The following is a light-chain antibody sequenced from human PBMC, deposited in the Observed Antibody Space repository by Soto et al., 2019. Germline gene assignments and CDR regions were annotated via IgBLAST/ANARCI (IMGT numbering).Light chain of an antibody. Sequence: EIMMTPSPDTLSVSPVERATLSCRASQSVSDKVAWYQQTSGQPPKLLIYGASYRATGIPDRFSGSGSGTDFTLTISRLEPEDFAVYYCQHYGTSPTWMFGQGTKVDIK. CDR1: QSVSDK. J-gene: IGKJ1*01. CDR2: GAS. V-gene: IGKV3-20*01. CDR3: QHYGTSPTWM.